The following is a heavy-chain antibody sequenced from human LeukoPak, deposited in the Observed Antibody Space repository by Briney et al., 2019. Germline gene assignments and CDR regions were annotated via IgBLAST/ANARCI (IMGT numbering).Heavy chain of an antibody. CDR2: INPNGGGT. CDR1: GYTFTGYY. V-gene: IGHV1-2*02. CDR3: ARSTVLYYYMEV. D-gene: IGHD4-17*01. J-gene: IGHJ6*03. Sequence: ASVKVSCKASGYTFTGYYMHLARQAPGQGLEWMGWINPNGGGTNYAQKFQGRVTMTRDTSISTAYMELSRLRSDDTAVYYCARSTVLYYYMEVWGKGTTVTVSS.